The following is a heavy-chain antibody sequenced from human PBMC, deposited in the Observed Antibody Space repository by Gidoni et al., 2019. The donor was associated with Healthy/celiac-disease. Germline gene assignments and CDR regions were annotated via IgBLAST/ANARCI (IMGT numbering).Heavy chain of an antibody. Sequence: VQLVQSAAAVKTPGESLRISCKGSGCSFTHYWISWVRRMHVKGLAWMGRIDPSDSYTNYSPSVQGHVTISADKSISTAYLQWSSLKASDTAMYYCARHESTGPYSGSYSTYWGQGTLVTVSS. V-gene: IGHV5-10-1*01. J-gene: IGHJ4*02. CDR2: IDPSDSYT. CDR1: GCSFTHYW. CDR3: ARHESTGPYSGSYSTY. D-gene: IGHD1-26*01.